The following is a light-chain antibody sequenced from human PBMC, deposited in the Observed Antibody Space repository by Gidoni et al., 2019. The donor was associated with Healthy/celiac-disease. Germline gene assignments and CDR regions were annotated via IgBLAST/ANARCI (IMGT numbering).Light chain of an antibody. V-gene: IGLV2-14*01. J-gene: IGLJ3*02. Sequence: QSAMTQPASVSWSPGQSITISCTGTSSDVGGSNYVSWYQQHPGKAPKLMIYEVSNRPSGVSNRFSGSKSGNTASLTISGPQAEDEADYYCSSYTSSSTRVFGGGTKLTVL. CDR2: EVS. CDR1: SSDVGGSNY. CDR3: SSYTSSSTRV.